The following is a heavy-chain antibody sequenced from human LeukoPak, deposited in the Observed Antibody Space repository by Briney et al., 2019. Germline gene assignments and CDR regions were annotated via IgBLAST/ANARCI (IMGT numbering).Heavy chain of an antibody. V-gene: IGHV3-74*01. CDR1: GYTFSRYW. CDR3: TTDTFGARDS. D-gene: IGHD3-10*01. Sequence: GGSLRLSCAASGYTFSRYWMPWVRQGPGKGLVWVSRINEDGSSTSYAESVRGRFTISRDNAKNTLYLQMNSLRAEDAAVYYCTTDTFGARDSWGQGTLVTVSS. J-gene: IGHJ4*02. CDR2: INEDGSST.